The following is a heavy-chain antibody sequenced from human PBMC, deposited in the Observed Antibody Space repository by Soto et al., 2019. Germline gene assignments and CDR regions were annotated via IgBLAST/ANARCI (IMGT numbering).Heavy chain of an antibody. J-gene: IGHJ6*02. Sequence: PSETLSLTCTVSGGSIKNYYWNWIRQPAGKGLEWVGRIYSSGSTNYNPSLKSRVTMLVDTSKSQFSLSLNSVTAADTAVYYCAGIGEDIYYGMDVWGQGTTVTVSS. V-gene: IGHV4-4*07. CDR1: GGSIKNYY. CDR3: AGIGEDIYYGMDV. CDR2: IYSSGST. D-gene: IGHD2-15*01.